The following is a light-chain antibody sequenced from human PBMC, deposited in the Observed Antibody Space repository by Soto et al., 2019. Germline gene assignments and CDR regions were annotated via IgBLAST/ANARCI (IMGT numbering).Light chain of an antibody. V-gene: IGLV2-14*01. Sequence: QSVLTQPASVSGSPGQSITISCTGTSSDFGGYNYVSWYQQHPGKAPKLMIYEVSNRPSGVSNRFSGSKSGSTASLTISGLQAEDEADYYCSSYTSSSTSVVFGGGTKLTVL. CDR2: EVS. J-gene: IGLJ2*01. CDR1: SSDFGGYNY. CDR3: SSYTSSSTSVV.